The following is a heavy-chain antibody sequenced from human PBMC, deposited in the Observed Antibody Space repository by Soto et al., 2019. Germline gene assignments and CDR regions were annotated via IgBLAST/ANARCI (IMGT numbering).Heavy chain of an antibody. CDR2: MYPGDSDT. J-gene: IGHJ4*02. V-gene: IGHV5-51*01. CDR1: GYSFTSYW. D-gene: IGHD2-15*01. CDR3: LRLGLSSSRAIDH. Sequence: GESLKISCKGSGYSFTSYWIGWVRQLPGKGLEWMATMYPGDSDTRYSPSSQGRVTISADKSITTAYLQWTSLRASDTAMYYCLRLGLSSSRAIDHWGQGTLVTVSS.